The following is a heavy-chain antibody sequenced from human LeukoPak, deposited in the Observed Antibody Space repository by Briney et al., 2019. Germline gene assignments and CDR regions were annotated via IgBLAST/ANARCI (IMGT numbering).Heavy chain of an antibody. CDR1: GFTVSSNY. V-gene: IGHV3-53*04. Sequence: GGSLKLSCAASGFTVSSNYMSWVRQAPGKGLEWVSVIYSGGSTYYADSVKGRFTISRHNSKNTLYLQMNSLRAEDTAVYYCASGSMIPPPAEYFQHWGQGTLVTVSS. D-gene: IGHD3-16*01. CDR3: ASGSMIPPPAEYFQH. J-gene: IGHJ1*01. CDR2: IYSGGST.